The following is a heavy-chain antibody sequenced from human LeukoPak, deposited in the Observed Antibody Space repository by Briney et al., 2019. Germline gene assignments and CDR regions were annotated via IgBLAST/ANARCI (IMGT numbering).Heavy chain of an antibody. D-gene: IGHD3-22*01. V-gene: IGHV4-30-4*01. J-gene: IGHJ5*02. CDR2: MYYSGST. Sequence: SETLSLTCTVSGVSISSGDYYWSWLRQPPGKGLEWIAYMYYSGSTYYNPSLKSRVTMSADTSKNQLSLKLSSVTAADTAVYYCARPYYYDSRIDHWGQGILVTVSS. CDR3: ARPYYYDSRIDH. CDR1: GVSISSGDYY.